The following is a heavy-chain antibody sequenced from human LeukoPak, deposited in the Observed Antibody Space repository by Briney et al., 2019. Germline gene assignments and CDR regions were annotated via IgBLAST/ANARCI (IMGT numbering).Heavy chain of an antibody. CDR3: GGGYSGYAGFHPTYY. D-gene: IGHD5-12*01. V-gene: IGHV1-18*01. CDR2: NSANNCNN. J-gene: IGHJ4*02. CDR1: VYTFTNYG. Sequence: GASVKVSCKASVYTFTNYGITWVRQAPGQRLEGMGWNSANNCNNTYPQKLQGRATVTTNTSTSPAYMELRSVGSDDKDVSYRGGGYSGYAGFHPTYYWGQGTLVTVSS.